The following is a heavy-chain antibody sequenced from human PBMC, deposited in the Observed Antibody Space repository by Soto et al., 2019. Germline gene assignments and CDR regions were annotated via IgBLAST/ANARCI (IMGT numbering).Heavy chain of an antibody. D-gene: IGHD6-6*01. CDR2: IVDSGGRK. J-gene: IGHJ4*02. CDR3: AREERYSSSSGLDY. Sequence: GGSLRLSCAASGFTFSNCAMNWVRQAPGKGLEWVAGIVDSGGRKFYADSVKGRFTISRDNSKNTLYLQMNSLRAEDTAVYYCAREERYSSSSGLDYWGQGTLVTVSS. V-gene: IGHV3-23*01. CDR1: GFTFSNCA.